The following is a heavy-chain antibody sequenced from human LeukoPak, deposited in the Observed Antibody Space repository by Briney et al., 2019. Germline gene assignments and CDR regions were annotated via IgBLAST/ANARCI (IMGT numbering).Heavy chain of an antibody. CDR3: ARETSDWYFDL. D-gene: IGHD1-26*01. CDR1: GFTFRSYA. Sequence: GGSLRLSCAASGFTFRSYAMHWVRQAPGKGLEWVAVISYDGSNKYYADSVKGRFTFSRDNSKNTLYLQMNSPRAEDTAVYYCARETSDWYFDLWGRGTLVTVSS. V-gene: IGHV3-30-3*01. J-gene: IGHJ2*01. CDR2: ISYDGSNK.